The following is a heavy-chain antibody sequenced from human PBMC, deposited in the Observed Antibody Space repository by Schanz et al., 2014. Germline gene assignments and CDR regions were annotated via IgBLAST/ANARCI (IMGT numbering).Heavy chain of an antibody. CDR2: ISAYTNNT. Sequence: QEQLVQSGAEVRKPGASVKVSCKASGYTFSTYVVVCVRQAPGQGLEWMGWISAYTNNTNYAQKVQGRVTMTTDTSTGTAYMELRSLRSDDTAVYYCARGGYSSGWYDRDIAHFDYWGQGTLVTVSS. CDR1: GYTFSTYV. V-gene: IGHV1-18*01. CDR3: ARGGYSSGWYDRDIAHFDY. D-gene: IGHD6-19*01. J-gene: IGHJ4*02.